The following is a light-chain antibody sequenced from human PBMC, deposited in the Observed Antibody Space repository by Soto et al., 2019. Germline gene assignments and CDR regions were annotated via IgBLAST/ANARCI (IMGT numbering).Light chain of an antibody. CDR1: SSDVCGYNY. Sequence: QSALTQPASVSGSPGQSITISCTGTSSDVCGYNYVSWYQQHPGKAPKLMIYDVSNRPSGVSNRFSGSKSGNTASLTISGLQAEDEADYYCSSYTRSSTLEVFGGGTKLTVL. CDR2: DVS. V-gene: IGLV2-14*01. J-gene: IGLJ2*01. CDR3: SSYTRSSTLEV.